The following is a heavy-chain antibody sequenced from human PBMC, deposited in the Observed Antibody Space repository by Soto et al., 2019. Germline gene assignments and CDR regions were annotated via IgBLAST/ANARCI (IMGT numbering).Heavy chain of an antibody. CDR2: ISAYNGNT. CDR1: GYTFTSYG. J-gene: IGHJ4*02. V-gene: IGHV1-18*01. Sequence: ASVKVSCKASGYTFTSYGISWVRQAPGQGLEWMGWISAYNGNTNYAQKLQGRVTMTTDTSTSTAYMELRSLRSDDTAAYYCARDTYSYGLLDYWGQGTLVTVSS. D-gene: IGHD5-18*01. CDR3: ARDTYSYGLLDY.